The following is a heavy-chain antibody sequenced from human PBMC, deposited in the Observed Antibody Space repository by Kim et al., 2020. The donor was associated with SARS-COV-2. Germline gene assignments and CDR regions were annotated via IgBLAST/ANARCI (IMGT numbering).Heavy chain of an antibody. CDR3: ARHRMTLRAPYYMDV. D-gene: IGHD5-12*01. Sequence: GESLKISCKGSGYSFTSYWIGWVRQMPGKGLEWMGIIYPGDSDTRYSPSFQGQVTISADKSISTAYLQWSSLKASDTAMYYCARHRMTLRAPYYMDVWGKGTTVTVSS. J-gene: IGHJ6*03. CDR1: GYSFTSYW. V-gene: IGHV5-51*01. CDR2: IYPGDSDT.